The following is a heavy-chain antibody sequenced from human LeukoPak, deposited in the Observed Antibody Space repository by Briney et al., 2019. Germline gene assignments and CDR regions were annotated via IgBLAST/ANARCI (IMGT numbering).Heavy chain of an antibody. D-gene: IGHD1-26*01. V-gene: IGHV3-48*03. CDR1: GFTFSSYE. J-gene: IGHJ4*02. CDR3: AKDRWELLFFDY. CDR2: ISSSGSTI. Sequence: GGSLRLSCAASGFTFSSYEMNWVRQAPGKGLEWVSYISSSGSTIYYADSVKGRFTISRDNAKNTLYLQMNSLRAEDTAVYYCAKDRWELLFFDYWGQGTLVTVSS.